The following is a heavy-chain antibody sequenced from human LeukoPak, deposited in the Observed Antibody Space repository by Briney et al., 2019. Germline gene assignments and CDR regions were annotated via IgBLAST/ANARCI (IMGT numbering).Heavy chain of an antibody. J-gene: IGHJ6*03. CDR3: ARVIAARDPPVYYYYMDV. CDR1: GFTFSSYE. CDR2: ISSSGSTI. V-gene: IGHV3-48*03. Sequence: PGGSPRLSCAASGFTFSSYEMNWVRQAPGKGLEWVSYISSSGSTIYYADSVKGRFTISRDNAKNSLYLQMNSLRAEDTAVYYCARVIAARDPPVYYYYMDVWGKGTTVTVSS. D-gene: IGHD6-6*01.